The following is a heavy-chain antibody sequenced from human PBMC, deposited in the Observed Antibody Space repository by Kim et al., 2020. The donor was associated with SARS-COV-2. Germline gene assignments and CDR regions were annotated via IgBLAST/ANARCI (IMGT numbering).Heavy chain of an antibody. V-gene: IGHV1-18*01. J-gene: IGHJ4*02. CDR2: ITTYNANT. D-gene: IGHD4-17*01. CDR1: GYTFTSYA. Sequence: ASVKVSCKASGYTFTSYAITWVRQAPGQGLEWMGWITTYNANTNYAQKLQGRVTMTTDTSTSTAYMELRSLRSDDTAVYYWVRESPYGDYYYYWGQGTLV. CDR3: VRESPYGDYYYY.